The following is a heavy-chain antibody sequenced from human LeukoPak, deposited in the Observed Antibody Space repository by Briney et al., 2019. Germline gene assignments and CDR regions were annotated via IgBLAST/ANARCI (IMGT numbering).Heavy chain of an antibody. D-gene: IGHD1-26*01. Sequence: GGSLRLSCAASGFTFSSYAMTWVRQAPGKGLEWVSGISGSGGSTDYGDSVKGRVTISRDNSKNTLYLQMNSLRAEDTAVYYCAKAIRWELDFDYWGQGTLVTVSS. CDR3: AKAIRWELDFDY. CDR1: GFTFSSYA. CDR2: ISGSGGST. V-gene: IGHV3-23*01. J-gene: IGHJ4*02.